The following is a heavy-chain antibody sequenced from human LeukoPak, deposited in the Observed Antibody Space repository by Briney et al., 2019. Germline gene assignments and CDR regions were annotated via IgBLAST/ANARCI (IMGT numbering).Heavy chain of an antibody. J-gene: IGHJ6*02. V-gene: IGHV1-2*04. CDR3: ARDSSIAARPYGMDV. D-gene: IGHD6-6*01. CDR1: GYTFTGYY. Sequence: ASVKVSFKASGYTFTGYYMHWVRQAPGQGLEWMGWINPNSGGTNYAQKFQGWVTMTRDTSISTAYMELSRLRSDDTAVYYCARDSSIAARPYGMDVWGQGTTVTVSS. CDR2: INPNSGGT.